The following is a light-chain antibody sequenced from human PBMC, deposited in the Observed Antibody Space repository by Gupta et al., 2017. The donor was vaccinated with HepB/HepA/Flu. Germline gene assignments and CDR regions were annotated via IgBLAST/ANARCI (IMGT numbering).Light chain of an antibody. CDR1: QGIGND. J-gene: IGKJ1*01. Sequence: AIQITQSPSSLSASVGDRVTITCRASQGIGNDLGWFQQKPGKAPKLLIYVASSLESGVPSRFSGSGSGTDFTLTISSLQPEDFATYYCLQDYNYPLTFGQGTKVEIK. CDR2: VAS. CDR3: LQDYNYPLT. V-gene: IGKV1-6*01.